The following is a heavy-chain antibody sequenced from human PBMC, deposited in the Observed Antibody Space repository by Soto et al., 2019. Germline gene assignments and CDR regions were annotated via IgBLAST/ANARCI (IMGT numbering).Heavy chain of an antibody. CDR3: AREGDHPFSLGY. V-gene: IGHV4-4*02. D-gene: IGHD3-16*01. Sequence: QVQLQESGPGLVKPSGILSLTCAVSGGSIPDKWWSWIRQTPGKGLEWIGEVHHSGSTNYSPSLKSRVTMSVDTTKIDFSLKLFSLTGADTAIYYCAREGDHPFSLGYWGQGTLVTVSS. CDR2: VHHSGST. CDR1: GGSIPDKW. J-gene: IGHJ4*02.